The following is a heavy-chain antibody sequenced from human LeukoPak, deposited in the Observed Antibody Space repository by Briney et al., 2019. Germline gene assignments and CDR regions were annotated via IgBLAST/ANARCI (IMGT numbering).Heavy chain of an antibody. V-gene: IGHV3-23*01. CDR3: ARGLGQYYDTSDNWFDP. CDR1: GFTFSRYG. Sequence: PGGSLRLSCAASGFTFSRYGMSWVRQAPGKGLEWVSAISGSGGSTYYADSVKGRFTISSDNSKNTLYLQMNSLRAEDTAVYYCARGLGQYYDTSDNWFDPWGQETLVTVSS. J-gene: IGHJ5*02. D-gene: IGHD3-22*01. CDR2: ISGSGGST.